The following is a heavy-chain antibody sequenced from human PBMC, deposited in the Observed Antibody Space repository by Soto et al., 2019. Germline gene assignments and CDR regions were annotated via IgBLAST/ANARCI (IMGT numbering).Heavy chain of an antibody. V-gene: IGHV3-23*01. CDR3: TKDIATIESRSGMGV. Sequence: PGGSLRLSCAASGFIFSSYAMNWVRQVPGEGLEWVSVISGSGGSTYYADSVKGRFTISRDNSKNTLSLQMNSLRAEDTAVYYRTKDIATIESRSGMGVWGQGTTVTVSS. CDR2: ISGSGGST. D-gene: IGHD6-13*01. J-gene: IGHJ6*02. CDR1: GFIFSSYA.